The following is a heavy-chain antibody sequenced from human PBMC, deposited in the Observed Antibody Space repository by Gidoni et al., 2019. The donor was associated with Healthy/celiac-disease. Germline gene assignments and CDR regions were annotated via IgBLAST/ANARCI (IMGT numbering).Heavy chain of an antibody. CDR2: IYYSVST. CDR1: GGSISSSSYY. D-gene: IGHD1-26*01. CDR3: ASSLLTADY. J-gene: IGHJ4*02. V-gene: IGHV4-39*01. Sequence: QLQLQESGPGLVTPSETLSLACTVSGGSISSSSYYWGWIRQPPGNGLEWIGSIYYSVSTYYNPSLKSRVTISVDTSKNQFSLNLSSVTAADTAVYYCASSLLTADYWGQGTLVTVSS.